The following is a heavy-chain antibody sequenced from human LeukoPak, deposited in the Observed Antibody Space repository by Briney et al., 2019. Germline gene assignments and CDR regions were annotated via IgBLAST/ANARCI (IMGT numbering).Heavy chain of an antibody. V-gene: IGHV1-24*01. CDR3: ATDLVGSRGFDY. CDR2: FDPEDTET. Sequence: GASVKVSCKVSGYTPTELSMHWVRQAPGKGLEWMGGFDPEDTETIYAQKFQGRVTMTEDTSTDTAYMELSSLRSEDTALYYCATDLVGSRGFDYWGQGTLVTVSS. D-gene: IGHD2-8*02. CDR1: GYTPTELS. J-gene: IGHJ4*02.